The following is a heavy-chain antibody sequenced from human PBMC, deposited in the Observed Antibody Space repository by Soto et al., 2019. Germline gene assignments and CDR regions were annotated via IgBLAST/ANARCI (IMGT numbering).Heavy chain of an antibody. CDR3: AGFGYSRGYAY. V-gene: IGHV1-69*06. CDR1: GVTSSSYV. J-gene: IGHJ4*02. Sequence: QVQLVQSGAEVKKPGSSVKVSCKASGVTSSSYVISWVRQAPGEGLEWMGDIIPLLGTENYAQKFRGRVTITADRSTTTAYMDLSSLKSEDTAVYDCAGFGYSRGYAYWGQGTLVTVSS. D-gene: IGHD5-18*01. CDR2: IIPLLGTE.